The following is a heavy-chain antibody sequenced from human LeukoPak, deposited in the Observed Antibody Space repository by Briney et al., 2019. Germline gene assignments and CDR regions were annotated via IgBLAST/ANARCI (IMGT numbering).Heavy chain of an antibody. CDR3: ARDYYDSSGYYAHYY. J-gene: IGHJ4*02. D-gene: IGHD3-22*01. V-gene: IGHV3-7*01. Sequence: PGGSLRLSCAASGFTFSNCWMSWVRQAPGKGLEWVAKIKEDGSDKYYVDSLKGRFTISRDNSKNTLYLEINSLRPEDTAVYYCARDYYDSSGYYAHYYWGQGTLVTVSS. CDR1: GFTFSNCW. CDR2: IKEDGSDK.